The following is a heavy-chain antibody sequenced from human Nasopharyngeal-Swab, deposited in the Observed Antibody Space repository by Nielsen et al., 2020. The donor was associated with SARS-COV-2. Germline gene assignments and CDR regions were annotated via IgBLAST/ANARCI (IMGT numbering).Heavy chain of an antibody. V-gene: IGHV5-51*01. J-gene: IGHJ4*02. CDR3: ARHSSLFLSDSSVYFPLDY. Sequence: GESLKISCQASGYGFANYWIGWVRQIPGKGLEWMGIVYPVDSDIRYNPSFQGQVTISADKSISTAYLQWSSLKASDTALYYCARHSSLFLSDSSVYFPLDYWGQGTLVTVSS. CDR1: GYGFANYW. D-gene: IGHD5/OR15-5a*01. CDR2: VYPVDSDI.